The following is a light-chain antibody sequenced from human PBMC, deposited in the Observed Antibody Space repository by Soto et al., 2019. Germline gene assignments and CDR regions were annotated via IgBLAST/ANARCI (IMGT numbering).Light chain of an antibody. Sequence: QPVLTQSSSASASLGSSVRLTSTLSSGHSSNSIAWHQQQPGKAPRYLMKLERSGSYNKGSGVPDRFSGSSSGADRYLTISNLQFEDEADYYCETWDSNTRVFGGGTKLTVL. V-gene: IGLV4-60*02. J-gene: IGLJ2*01. CDR1: SGHSSNS. CDR2: LERSGSY. CDR3: ETWDSNTRV.